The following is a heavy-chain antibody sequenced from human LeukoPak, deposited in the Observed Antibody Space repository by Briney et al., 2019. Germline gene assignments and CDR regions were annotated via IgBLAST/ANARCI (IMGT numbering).Heavy chain of an antibody. CDR3: ARLKATVSIHAYFDS. V-gene: IGHV4-59*01. CDR2: IHYSGST. Sequence: PSETLSLTCTVSGGSINSYYWSWIRQPPGKGLQWIGCIHYSGSTNYNPSLKSRVTISVDTSKNQFSLKLSSVTAADTAVYYCARLKATVSIHAYFDSWGQGTLVTVSS. J-gene: IGHJ4*02. CDR1: GGSINSYY. D-gene: IGHD4-17*01.